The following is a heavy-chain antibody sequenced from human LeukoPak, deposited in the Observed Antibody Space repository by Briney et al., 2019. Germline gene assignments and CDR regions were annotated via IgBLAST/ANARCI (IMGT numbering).Heavy chain of an antibody. D-gene: IGHD1-1*01. J-gene: IGHJ6*04. V-gene: IGHV1-69*06. Sequence: SVKVSCKASGGSFRRYAFAWVRQAPGQGLEWMGGIMPVLDTGSYAQGFQGRVTITADRSTSTAYMELRSLRPEDTALYYCATRDNGNDLLSYHAMDVWGNGTTVTVSS. CDR1: GGSFRRYA. CDR2: IMPVLDTG. CDR3: ATRDNGNDLLSYHAMDV.